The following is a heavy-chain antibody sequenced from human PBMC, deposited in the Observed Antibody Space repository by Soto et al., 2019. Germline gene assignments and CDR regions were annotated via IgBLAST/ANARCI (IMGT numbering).Heavy chain of an antibody. J-gene: IGHJ6*02. CDR1: GFTFSSYW. CDR2: IKQDGSEK. V-gene: IGHV3-7*01. Sequence: GGSLRLSCAASGFTFSSYWMSWVRQAPGKGLEWVANIKQDGSEKYYVDSVKGRFTISRDNAKNSXXXXXXXXXXXXTAVYYXXXXXYDFWSGYYNYYYYGMDVWGQGTTVTVSS. CDR3: XXXXYDFWSGYYNYYYYGMDV. D-gene: IGHD3-3*01.